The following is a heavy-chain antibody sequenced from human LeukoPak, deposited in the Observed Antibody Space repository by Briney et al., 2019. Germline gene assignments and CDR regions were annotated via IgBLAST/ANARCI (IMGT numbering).Heavy chain of an antibody. J-gene: IGHJ3*02. CDR3: ARGASRAFDI. Sequence: GGSLRLSCAVSGFTFSNYWMKWVRQAPGKGLEWVADIKEDGSGTYYVDSVKGRFTGSRDNAKNSLYLQMNSLRVEDTAVYYCARGASRAFDIWGQGTTVTVSS. V-gene: IGHV3-7*01. CDR2: IKEDGSGT. CDR1: GFTFSNYW.